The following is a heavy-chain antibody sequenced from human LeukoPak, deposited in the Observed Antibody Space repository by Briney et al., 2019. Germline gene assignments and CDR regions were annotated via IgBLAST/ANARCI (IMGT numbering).Heavy chain of an antibody. J-gene: IGHJ6*02. V-gene: IGHV4-59*01. CDR3: ARNIRAFRYGMDV. Sequence: SETLSLTCTVSGGSISSYYWSWIRQPPGKGLEWIGYIYYSGSTNYNPSLKSRVTISVDTSKNQFSLKLSSVTAADTAVYYCARNIRAFRYGMDVWGQGTTVTVSS. CDR1: GGSISSYY. CDR2: IYYSGST. D-gene: IGHD2/OR15-2a*01.